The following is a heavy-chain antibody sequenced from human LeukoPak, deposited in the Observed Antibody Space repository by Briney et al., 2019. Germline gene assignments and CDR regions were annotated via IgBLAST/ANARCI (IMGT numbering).Heavy chain of an antibody. CDR2: ISWDGSDT. Sequence: GGSLRLSCAASGFTFDDYMMHWVRQAPGKGLEWVSLISWDGSDTYYADSVKGRFTISRDNSKDSLYLQMNSLRTDDTALYYCAKDSGAPEEGYFDSWGQGTLVTVSS. V-gene: IGHV3-43*01. CDR1: GFTFDDYM. J-gene: IGHJ4*02. CDR3: AKDSGAPEEGYFDS.